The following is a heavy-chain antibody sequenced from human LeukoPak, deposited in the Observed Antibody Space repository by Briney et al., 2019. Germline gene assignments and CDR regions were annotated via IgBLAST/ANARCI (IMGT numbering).Heavy chain of an antibody. CDR3: ARGLFGDPPGLDS. J-gene: IGHJ4*02. V-gene: IGHV3-74*01. CDR2: INTDGSST. D-gene: IGHD3-10*02. Sequence: GGSLRISCAASGFTFSTYWVHWVRQAPGKGLVWVSRINTDGSSTSYADSVEGRVTISRDNGKNTLYLQMNSLRADDTAVYYCARGLFGDPPGLDSWGQGTLVTVSP. CDR1: GFTFSTYW.